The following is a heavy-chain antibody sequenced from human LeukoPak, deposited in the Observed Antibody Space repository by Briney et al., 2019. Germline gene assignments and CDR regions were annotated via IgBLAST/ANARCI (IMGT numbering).Heavy chain of an antibody. V-gene: IGHV3-74*01. CDR2: INSDGGAT. D-gene: IGHD6-19*01. Sequence: GGSLRLSCAASGFTFSSYWMHWVRQAPGKGLVWVSRINSDGGATSYADSVKGRFTISRDNAKDTLFLQMNSLRAEDTAVYYCARVGTIRGSGWYLIDYWGQGTLVTVSS. CDR3: ARVGTIRGSGWYLIDY. CDR1: GFTFSSYW. J-gene: IGHJ4*02.